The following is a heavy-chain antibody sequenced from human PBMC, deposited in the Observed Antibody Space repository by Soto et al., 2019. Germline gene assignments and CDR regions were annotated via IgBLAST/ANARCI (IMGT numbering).Heavy chain of an antibody. D-gene: IGHD3-22*01. CDR3: GRYDGSGYVNF. CDR2: IWHDGSRK. CDR1: GFTFRNYG. Sequence: QVQLVESGGGVVQPGRSLRLSCAASGFTFRNYGMHWVRQAPGKGLEWVAVIWHDGSRKYYADSVKGRFTISRDNSKNSLYLQMNSLRAEDTAVYYCGRYDGSGYVNFWGQGILVTVSS. J-gene: IGHJ4*02. V-gene: IGHV3-33*01.